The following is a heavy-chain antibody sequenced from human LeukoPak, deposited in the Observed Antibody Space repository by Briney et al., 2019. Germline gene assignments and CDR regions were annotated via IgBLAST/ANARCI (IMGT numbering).Heavy chain of an antibody. J-gene: IGHJ4*02. CDR3: AKDGTYYDSSGYYPY. V-gene: IGHV3-23*01. D-gene: IGHD3-22*01. Sequence: GSLRLSCAASGFTFSSYAMSWVRQAPGKGLEWVSAISGSGGSTYYADSVKGRFTISRDNSKNTLYLQMNSLRAEDTAVYYCAKDGTYYDSSGYYPYWGQGTLVTVSS. CDR2: ISGSGGST. CDR1: GFTFSSYA.